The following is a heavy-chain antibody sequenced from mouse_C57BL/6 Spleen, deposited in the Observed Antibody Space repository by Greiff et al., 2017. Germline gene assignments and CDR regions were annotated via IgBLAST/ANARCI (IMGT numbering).Heavy chain of an antibody. J-gene: IGHJ4*01. V-gene: IGHV1-64*01. CDR2: IHPNSGST. CDR1: GYTFTSYW. Sequence: VQLQQPGAELVKPGASVKLSCKASGYTFTSYWMHWVKQRPGQGLEWIGMIHPNSGSTNYNEKFKSKATLTVAKTSSTAYMQLSSLTSEDSAFYGCARKMSLGAMDDWGQGTSVTVSS. CDR3: ARKMSLGAMDD.